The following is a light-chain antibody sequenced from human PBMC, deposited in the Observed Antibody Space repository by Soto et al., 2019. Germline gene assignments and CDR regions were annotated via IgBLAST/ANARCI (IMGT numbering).Light chain of an antibody. CDR2: DAS. Sequence: EIVLTQSPATLSLSPGEIATLSFSASQSVSSYLAWYQQKPGQAPRLLIYDASNRATGIPARFSGSGSGTDFTLTISSLEPEDFAVYHCQHYNSWPRTWTFGQGTKVDIK. CDR1: QSVSSY. V-gene: IGKV3-11*01. CDR3: QHYNSWPRTWT. J-gene: IGKJ1*01.